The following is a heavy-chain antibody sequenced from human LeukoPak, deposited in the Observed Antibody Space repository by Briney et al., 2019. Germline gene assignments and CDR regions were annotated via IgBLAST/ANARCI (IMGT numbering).Heavy chain of an antibody. V-gene: IGHV4-59*01. CDR2: IYDSGGI. D-gene: IGHD6-13*01. Sequence: SETLSLTCTVSGGSISSYYWSWIRQPPGKGLEWIGYIYDSGGINYSPSLKSRVTISVDTSKNHFSLRLSSVTAADTAVYYCARGIAEGNWFDPWGQGTRVTVSS. J-gene: IGHJ5*02. CDR3: ARGIAEGNWFDP. CDR1: GGSISSYY.